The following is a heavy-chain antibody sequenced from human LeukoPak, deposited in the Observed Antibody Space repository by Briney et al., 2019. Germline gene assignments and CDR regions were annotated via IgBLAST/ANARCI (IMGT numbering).Heavy chain of an antibody. Sequence: GGSLRLSCAASGFTVSSNYMSWVRQAPGRGLEWVSVIYSGDNTYYADSVKGRFTISRDNSKNTVYLQMNSLRAEDTAVYFCAREAPYPRIVGGGLRGFDYWGQGTLVTVSS. D-gene: IGHD1-26*01. V-gene: IGHV3-53*01. CDR1: GFTVSSNY. J-gene: IGHJ4*02. CDR3: AREAPYPRIVGGGLRGFDY. CDR2: IYSGDNT.